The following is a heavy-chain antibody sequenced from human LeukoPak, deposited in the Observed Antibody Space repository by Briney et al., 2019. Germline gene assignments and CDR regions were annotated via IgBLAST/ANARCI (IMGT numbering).Heavy chain of an antibody. CDR3: AKPDSRTYYRFDY. J-gene: IGHJ4*02. V-gene: IGHV4-39*01. Sequence: SETLSLTCTVPGGSISSCSYYWNWIRQPPGKGLEWIGSVNYGGPTYYNPSLKSRVTISVDTSSNQFSLKLSSVTAAETSVYYSAKPDSRTYYRFDYRVQGSLVTASS. CDR1: GGSISSCSYY. CDR2: VNYGGPT. D-gene: IGHD1-26*01.